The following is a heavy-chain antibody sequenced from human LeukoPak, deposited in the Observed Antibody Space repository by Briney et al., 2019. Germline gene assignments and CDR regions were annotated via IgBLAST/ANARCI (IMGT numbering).Heavy chain of an antibody. CDR2: IYSSGST. J-gene: IGHJ3*02. CDR1: GGSISSYY. V-gene: IGHV4-59*08. Sequence: SETLSLTCTVSGGSISSYYWSWIRQPPGKGLEWIGYIYSSGSTNYSPSLKSRLTISVDTSKHQFSLKLYSVTAADTAVYYCARRYSGYGNAFDIWGQGTMVTVSS. CDR3: ARRYSGYGNAFDI. D-gene: IGHD5-12*01.